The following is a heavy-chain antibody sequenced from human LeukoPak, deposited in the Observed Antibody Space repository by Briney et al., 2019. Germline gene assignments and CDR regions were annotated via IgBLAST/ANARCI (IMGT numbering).Heavy chain of an antibody. V-gene: IGHV3-23*01. Sequence: GGSLRLSCAVSGFTFSSYAMSWVRQAPGKGLEWVSSISSSGNNIYYADSVKGRFTISRDNSKNTLYLQMNSLRAEDTAVYYCVPEVRGGMFDYWGQGTLVTVSS. J-gene: IGHJ4*02. D-gene: IGHD3-10*01. CDR2: ISSSGNNI. CDR1: GFTFSSYA. CDR3: VPEVRGGMFDY.